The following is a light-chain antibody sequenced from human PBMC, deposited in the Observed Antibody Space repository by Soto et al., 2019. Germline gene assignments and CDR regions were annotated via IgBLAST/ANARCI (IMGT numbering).Light chain of an antibody. V-gene: IGKV1-5*03. Sequence: PSTLSASVGDRVTITCRASQSISSWLAWYQQKPGKAPKLLIYKASSLESGVPSRFSGSGSGTEFTLTISSLQPDDFATYYCQQYNSYSLTWTFGQGTKVDIK. CDR3: QQYNSYSLTWT. CDR1: QSISSW. CDR2: KAS. J-gene: IGKJ1*01.